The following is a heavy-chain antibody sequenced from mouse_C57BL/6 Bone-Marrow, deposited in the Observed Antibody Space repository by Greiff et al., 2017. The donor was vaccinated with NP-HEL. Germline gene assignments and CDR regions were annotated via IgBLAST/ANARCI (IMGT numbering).Heavy chain of an antibody. CDR2: IYPRSGNT. CDR3: ARCDYGVFAY. J-gene: IGHJ3*01. D-gene: IGHD2-4*01. Sequence: QVQLKESGAELARPGAPVKLSCKASGYTFTSYGISWVKQRPGQGLEWIGEIYPRSGNTYYNEKFKGKATLTADKSSSTAYMELRSLTSEDSAVYFCARCDYGVFAYWGQGTLVTVSA. CDR1: GYTFTSYG. V-gene: IGHV1-81*01.